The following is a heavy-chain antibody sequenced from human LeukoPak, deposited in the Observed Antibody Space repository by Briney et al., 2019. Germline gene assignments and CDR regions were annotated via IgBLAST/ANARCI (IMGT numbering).Heavy chain of an antibody. CDR2: ISSSSSYI. D-gene: IGHD5-18*01. Sequence: PGGSLRLSCAASGFTFSSYSMTWVRQAPGKGLEWVSSISSSSSYIYYADSVKGRFTISRDNAKSSLYLQMNSLRAEDTAVYYCARDPGRYSESWGQGTMVTVSS. J-gene: IGHJ3*01. CDR3: ARDPGRYSES. CDR1: GFTFSSYS. V-gene: IGHV3-21*01.